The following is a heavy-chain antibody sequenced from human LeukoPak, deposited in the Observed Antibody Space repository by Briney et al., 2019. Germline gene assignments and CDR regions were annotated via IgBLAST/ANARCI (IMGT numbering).Heavy chain of an antibody. CDR1: GGSISSYY. D-gene: IGHD1-26*01. CDR3: ARGRATRGWFDP. V-gene: IGHV4-59*01. CDR2: IYYRGST. Sequence: PSETLSLTCTVSGGSISSYYWSWIRQPPGKGLEWIGYIYYRGSTNYNPSLKSRVTISVDTSKNQFSLKLSSVTAADTAVYYCARGRATRGWFDPWGQGTLVTVSS. J-gene: IGHJ5*02.